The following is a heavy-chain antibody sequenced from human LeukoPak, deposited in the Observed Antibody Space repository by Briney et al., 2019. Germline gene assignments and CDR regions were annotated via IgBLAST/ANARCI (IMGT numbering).Heavy chain of an antibody. CDR2: INANSGDT. CDR3: AREISGYSDY. Sequence: GASVKVSCKASGYTFTGYDMHWVRQAPGQGLEWMAWINANSGDTKYAQKFQGRVTMTRDTSISTAYMELSRLRSDDTAMYYCAREISGYSDYWGQGTLVTVSS. CDR1: GYTFTGYD. D-gene: IGHD3-22*01. V-gene: IGHV1-2*02. J-gene: IGHJ4*02.